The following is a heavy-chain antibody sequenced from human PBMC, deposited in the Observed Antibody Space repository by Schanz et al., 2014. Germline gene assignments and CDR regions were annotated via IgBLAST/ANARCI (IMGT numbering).Heavy chain of an antibody. Sequence: QGQLVQSGAEVKKPGASVKVSCKASGYTFTSYDINWVRQAPGQGLEWMGWISVYHGHTNYAEKVHGRVTMTTDTSTSTAYMELRSLISDDTAVYYCVRDAGWAFGDYHGMDVWGQGTSVTVSS. CDR2: ISVYHGHT. J-gene: IGHJ6*02. V-gene: IGHV1-18*01. D-gene: IGHD3-10*01. CDR1: GYTFTSYD. CDR3: VRDAGWAFGDYHGMDV.